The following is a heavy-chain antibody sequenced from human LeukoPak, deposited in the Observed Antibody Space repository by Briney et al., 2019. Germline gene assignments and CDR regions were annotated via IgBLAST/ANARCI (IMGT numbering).Heavy chain of an antibody. CDR2: IYSAGAT. CDR3: AGFMTTKVSFDY. CDR1: GFTVSDNY. J-gene: IGHJ4*02. D-gene: IGHD4-11*01. Sequence: GGSLRLSCAASGFTVSDNYMTWVRQAPGKGLEWVSSIYSAGATHYAESVKGRFTISRDNSKNTLYLQMNSLRAEDTAVYYCAGFMTTKVSFDYWGQGTLVTVSS. V-gene: IGHV3-53*01.